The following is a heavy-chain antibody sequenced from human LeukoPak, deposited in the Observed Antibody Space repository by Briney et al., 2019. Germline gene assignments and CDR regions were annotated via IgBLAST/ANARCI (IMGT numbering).Heavy chain of an antibody. Sequence: GASVKVSCKASGGTFSSYAISWVRQAPGQGLEWMGGIIPIFGTANYAQKFQGRVTITADESTSTAYMELSSLRSEDTAVYYCARDGRTTVSPRGYYSYYYYMDVWGKGTTVTVSS. J-gene: IGHJ6*03. D-gene: IGHD4-11*01. CDR3: ARDGRTTVSPRGYYSYYYYMDV. CDR2: IIPIFGTA. V-gene: IGHV1-69*13. CDR1: GGTFSSYA.